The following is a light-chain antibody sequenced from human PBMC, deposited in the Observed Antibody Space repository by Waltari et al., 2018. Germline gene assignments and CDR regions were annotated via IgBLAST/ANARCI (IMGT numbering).Light chain of an antibody. J-gene: IGKJ5*01. V-gene: IGKV1-39*01. CDR2: AAS. CDR3: QQSYSPPFT. Sequence: DIQMTPSPSSLSASVGDGVTITCRASQRIINYLTWYQQKPGKAPKVLIHAASSLQSGVPSRFSGSGSGTDFTLTISSLQPEDFATYYCQQSYSPPFTFGQGTRLEIK. CDR1: QRIINY.